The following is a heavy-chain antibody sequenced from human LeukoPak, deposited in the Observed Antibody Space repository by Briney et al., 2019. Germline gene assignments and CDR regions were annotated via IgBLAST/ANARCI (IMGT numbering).Heavy chain of an antibody. CDR1: GFTFSSYW. CDR3: ARDIAVAGTDY. V-gene: IGHV3-7*01. J-gene: IGHJ4*02. Sequence: GGSLRLSCAASGFTFSSYWMSWVGQAPGKGLGWGANIKQDGSEKYYVDSVKGRFTISRDNAKNSLYLQMNSLRAEDTAVYYCARDIAVAGTDYWGQGTLVTVSS. D-gene: IGHD6-19*01. CDR2: IKQDGSEK.